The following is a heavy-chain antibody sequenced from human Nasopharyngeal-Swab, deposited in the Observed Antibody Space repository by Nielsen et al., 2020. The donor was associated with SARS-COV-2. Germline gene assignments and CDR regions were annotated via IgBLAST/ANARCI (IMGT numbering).Heavy chain of an antibody. J-gene: IGHJ1*01. V-gene: IGHV3-11*04. Sequence: GESLKISCAASGFSFSEYYMSWIRQAPGKGLEWISDISSSGSITHYADSMKGRFTISRDNAKKSPYLQMNSLRAEDTAVYYCARGVETIHHWGQGSLVTVSS. CDR1: GFSFSEYY. CDR3: ARGVETIHH. D-gene: IGHD5-24*01. CDR2: ISSSGSIT.